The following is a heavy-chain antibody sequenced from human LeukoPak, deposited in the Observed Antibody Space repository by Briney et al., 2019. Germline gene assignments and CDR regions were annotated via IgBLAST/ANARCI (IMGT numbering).Heavy chain of an antibody. Sequence: PGGSLRLSCAASGFTFSSYAMSWARQAPGKGPQWVSAISGSGGITYYADSVKGRFAISRDNSKNTLYLQMNSLRAEDTAVYYCAKRPIVVVVAATYYFDYWGQGTLVTVSS. J-gene: IGHJ4*02. CDR2: ISGSGGIT. D-gene: IGHD2-15*01. CDR3: AKRPIVVVVAATYYFDY. V-gene: IGHV3-23*01. CDR1: GFTFSSYA.